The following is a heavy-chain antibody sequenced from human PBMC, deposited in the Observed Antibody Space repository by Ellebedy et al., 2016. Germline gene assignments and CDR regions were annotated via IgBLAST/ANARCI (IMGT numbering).Heavy chain of an antibody. CDR1: GGSISSSSYY. J-gene: IGHJ5*02. CDR3: ARTYCGGDCYSNWFDP. Sequence: SETLSLTCTVSGGSISSSSYYWGWLRQPPGKGLEWIGSIYYSGSTYYNPSLKSRVTISVDTSKNQFSLKLSSVTAADTAGYYCARTYCGGDCYSNWFDPWGQGTLVTVSS. V-gene: IGHV4-39*07. CDR2: IYYSGST. D-gene: IGHD2-21*02.